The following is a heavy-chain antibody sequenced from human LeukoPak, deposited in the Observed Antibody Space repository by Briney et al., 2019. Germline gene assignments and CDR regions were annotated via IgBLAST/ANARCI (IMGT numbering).Heavy chain of an antibody. J-gene: IGHJ4*02. Sequence: PSETLSLTCAVYGGSFSGYYWSWIRQPPGKGLEWIGEINHSGSTNYNPSLKSQVTISVDTSKNQFSLKLSSVTAADTAVYYCAREESGPVRGVIAYWGQGTLVTVSS. CDR1: GGSFSGYY. CDR2: INHSGST. D-gene: IGHD3-10*01. CDR3: AREESGPVRGVIAY. V-gene: IGHV4-34*01.